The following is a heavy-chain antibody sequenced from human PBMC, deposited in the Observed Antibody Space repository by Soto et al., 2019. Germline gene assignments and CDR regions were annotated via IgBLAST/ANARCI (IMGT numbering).Heavy chain of an antibody. D-gene: IGHD3-3*01. V-gene: IGHV3-7*05. CDR1: GFTFSNYW. J-gene: IGHJ6*02. Sequence: LRLSCAASGFTFSNYWMSWVRQAQGKGLEWVANIKQDGSEKYYVDSVEGRFTISRDNAKNSLYLQMNSLRAEDTAVYYCAREYDFWSGYYLPLGGMDVWGQGTTVTVSS. CDR2: IKQDGSEK. CDR3: AREYDFWSGYYLPLGGMDV.